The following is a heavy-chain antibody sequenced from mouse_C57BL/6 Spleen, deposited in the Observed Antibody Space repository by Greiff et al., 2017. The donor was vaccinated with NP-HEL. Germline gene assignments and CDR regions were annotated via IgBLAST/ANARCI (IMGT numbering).Heavy chain of an antibody. J-gene: IGHJ2*01. Sequence: QVQLQQPGAELVRPGTSVKLSCKASGYTFTSYWMHWVKQRPGQGLEWIGVIDPSDSYTNYNQKFKGKATLTVDTSSSTAYMQLSSLTSEDSAVYYCAGRSSNRYFDYWGQGNTLTVYS. V-gene: IGHV1-59*01. D-gene: IGHD2-14*01. CDR3: AGRSSNRYFDY. CDR1: GYTFTSYW. CDR2: IDPSDSYT.